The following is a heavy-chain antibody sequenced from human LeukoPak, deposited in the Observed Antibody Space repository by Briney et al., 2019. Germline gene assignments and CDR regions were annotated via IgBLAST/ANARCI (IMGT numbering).Heavy chain of an antibody. D-gene: IGHD4-23*01. Sequence: GGSLRLSCAASGFTFSSYEMNWVRQAPGKGLEWVSYISSSGSTIYYADSVKGRFTISRDNAKNSLYLQMNSLRAEDTAVYYCARGRLRWYLDAVDIWGQGTMVTVSS. CDR2: ISSSGSTI. CDR3: ARGRLRWYLDAVDI. V-gene: IGHV3-48*03. CDR1: GFTFSSYE. J-gene: IGHJ3*02.